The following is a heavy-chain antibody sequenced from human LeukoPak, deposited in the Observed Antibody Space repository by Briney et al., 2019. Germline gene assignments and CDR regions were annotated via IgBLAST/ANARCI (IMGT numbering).Heavy chain of an antibody. Sequence: SETLSLTCTVSGDSISSSTYNWGWLRQSPGKGLEWIGSIYHSGTTYYNPSLQSRVTISVDTSKNHFSLKLTSVTAADTAVYYCARVQNEDYYDSSGYSPFDHWGQGTLVTVSS. D-gene: IGHD3-22*01. CDR2: IYHSGTT. CDR1: GDSISSSTYN. J-gene: IGHJ5*02. V-gene: IGHV4-39*02. CDR3: ARVQNEDYYDSSGYSPFDH.